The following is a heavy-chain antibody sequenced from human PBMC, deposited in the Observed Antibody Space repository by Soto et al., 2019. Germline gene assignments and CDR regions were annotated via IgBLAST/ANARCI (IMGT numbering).Heavy chain of an antibody. J-gene: IGHJ4*02. D-gene: IGHD1-26*01. CDR1: GASITFGGYS. CDR3: ARGGGSDSFDY. V-gene: IGHV4-30-2*01. CDR2: INHLETT. Sequence: SETLALTCTVSGASITFGGYSWSWIRQTPGKGLEWIGYINHLETTFYNPSFESRLTLSIDRAKNQFSLKLHSISAADRAVYFCARGGGSDSFDYWGQGMMVTVSS.